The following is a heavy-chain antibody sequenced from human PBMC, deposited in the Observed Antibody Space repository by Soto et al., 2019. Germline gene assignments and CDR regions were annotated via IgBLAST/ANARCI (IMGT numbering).Heavy chain of an antibody. CDR3: ARDRPLSRSRSWLPSFDY. D-gene: IGHD6-13*01. J-gene: IGHJ4*02. Sequence: ASVKVSCKASGYTFTSYGISWVRQAPGQGLEWMGWISAYNGNTNYAQKLQGRVTMTTDTSTSTAYMELRSLRSDDTAVYYCARDRPLSRSRSWLPSFDYWGQGNLVTVSS. CDR2: ISAYNGNT. CDR1: GYTFTSYG. V-gene: IGHV1-18*01.